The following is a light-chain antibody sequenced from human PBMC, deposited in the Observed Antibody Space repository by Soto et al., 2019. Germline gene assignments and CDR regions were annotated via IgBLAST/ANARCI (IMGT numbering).Light chain of an antibody. J-gene: IGKJ1*01. CDR1: QSVSSY. CDR2: GGS. CDR3: QQYSNLPPWT. V-gene: IGKV3-15*01. Sequence: EIVMTQSPATLSASPGERAALSCRASQSVSSYLAWYQQKPGQAPRLLMYGGSTRATGSPARFSGSGSGTEFTHTLSRLSCEGVAVYYCQQYSNLPPWTVGQGTKVEIK.